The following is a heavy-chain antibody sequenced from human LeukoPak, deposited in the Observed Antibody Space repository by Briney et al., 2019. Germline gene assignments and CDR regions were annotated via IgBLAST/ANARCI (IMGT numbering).Heavy chain of an antibody. D-gene: IGHD3-22*01. J-gene: IGHJ4*02. CDR2: INHSGST. Sequence: SETLSLTCAVYGGSFSGYYWSWIRQPPGKGLEWIGEINHSGSTNYNPSLKSRVTISVDTSKNQFSLKLSSVTAADTAVYYCARVSGSGYSLYWGQGTLVTVSS. V-gene: IGHV4-34*01. CDR1: GGSFSGYY. CDR3: ARVSGSGYSLY.